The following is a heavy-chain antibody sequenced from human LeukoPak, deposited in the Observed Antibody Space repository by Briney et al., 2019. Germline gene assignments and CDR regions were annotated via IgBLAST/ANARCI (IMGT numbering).Heavy chain of an antibody. J-gene: IGHJ4*02. Sequence: SETLSLTCAVYGGSFSGYYWSWIRQPPGKGLEWIGEINHSGSTNYNPSLKSRVTISVDTSKNQFSLKLSSVTAADTAVYYCARERSTGFDYWGQGTLVTVSS. D-gene: IGHD3-10*01. CDR3: ARERSTGFDY. CDR1: GGSFSGYY. V-gene: IGHV4-34*01. CDR2: INHSGST.